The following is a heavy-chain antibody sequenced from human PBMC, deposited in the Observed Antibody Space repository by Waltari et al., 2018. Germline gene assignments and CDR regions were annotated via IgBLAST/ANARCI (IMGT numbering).Heavy chain of an antibody. CDR2: IYYSGST. CDR3: ARHITPGAAAPPGYYYYGMDV. J-gene: IGHJ6*02. D-gene: IGHD2-2*01. Sequence: QLQLQESGPGLVKPSETLSLTCTVSGGSISSSSYYWGWIRQHPGKGLEWIGSIYYSGSTYYNPSLKSRVTISVDTSKNQFSLKLSSVTAADTAVYYCARHITPGAAAPPGYYYYGMDVWGQGTTVTVSS. V-gene: IGHV4-39*01. CDR1: GGSISSSSYY.